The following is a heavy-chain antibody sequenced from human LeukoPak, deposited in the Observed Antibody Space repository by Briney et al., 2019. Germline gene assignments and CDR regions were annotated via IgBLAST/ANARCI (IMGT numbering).Heavy chain of an antibody. CDR1: GFNLSTYW. D-gene: IGHD3-10*01. V-gene: IGHV3-7*01. Sequence: GGSLRLSCAASGFNLSTYWMNWVRQAPGKGLEWVANINQYGNEKYYVDSVKGRFTISRDNGKNSLYLEMNSLRAEDTAVYYCATGTEMDRGVIINGHLDYWGQGTLVTASS. CDR2: INQYGNEK. CDR3: ATGTEMDRGVIINGHLDY. J-gene: IGHJ4*02.